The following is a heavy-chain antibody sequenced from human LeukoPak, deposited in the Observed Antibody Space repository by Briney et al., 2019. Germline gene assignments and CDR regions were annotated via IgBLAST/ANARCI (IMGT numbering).Heavy chain of an antibody. CDR3: AKALSRPQYYYYYGMDV. V-gene: IGHV3-23*01. Sequence: GGSLRLSCAASEFTFRSYAMSWVRQAPGKGLEWVSTISGSGDSNYYEDSVKGRFTISRDNSKNTLYLQMNSLRAEDTAVYYCAKALSRPQYYYYYGMDVWGQGTTVTVSS. J-gene: IGHJ6*02. D-gene: IGHD6-6*01. CDR1: EFTFRSYA. CDR2: ISGSGDSN.